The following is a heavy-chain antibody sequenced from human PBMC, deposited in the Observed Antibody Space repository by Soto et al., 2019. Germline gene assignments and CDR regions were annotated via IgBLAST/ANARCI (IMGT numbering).Heavy chain of an antibody. CDR1: GGSISSGGYA. V-gene: IGHV4-30-2*01. J-gene: IGHJ4*02. CDR2: SYTRGST. CDR3: ARGPPHSH. D-gene: IGHD3-3*02. Sequence: QLQLQEAGPGLVQPSQTLSLTCAVSGGSISSGGYAWSWIRQPPGKCRERIGYSYTRGSTDYNPSLKRRVTRSVDRSKNQFSLKLSSVTAADTAVYYCARGPPHSHLGQGTLVTVSP.